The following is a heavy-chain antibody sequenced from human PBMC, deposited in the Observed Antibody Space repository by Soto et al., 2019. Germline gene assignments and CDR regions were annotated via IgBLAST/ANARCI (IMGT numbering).Heavy chain of an antibody. CDR2: ISSSSDST. D-gene: IGHD2-21*02. V-gene: IGHV3-48*02. Sequence: LVESGGGLVYPGGSLTLSCVGSGFRFSEHSMNWVRQAPGKGLQWVSYISSSSDSTYYADSVKGRFTVSRDNAKNALFQQMNSLRDDETATYYCARLPRGSLVTAWGQGVRVTVSS. CDR3: ARLPRGSLVTA. J-gene: IGHJ4*02. CDR1: GFRFSEHS.